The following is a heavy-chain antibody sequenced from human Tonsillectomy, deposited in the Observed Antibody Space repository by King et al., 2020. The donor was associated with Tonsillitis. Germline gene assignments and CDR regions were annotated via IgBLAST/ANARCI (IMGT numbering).Heavy chain of an antibody. Sequence: VQLVESGAEVKKPGESLKISCKGSGYSFTTYWIGWVRQMPGKGLEWMGIIYPGDFDTRYSPSFQGQVTISADKSISTAYLQWSSLKASDTAMYYCARSTMVRGVIINLDYWGQGNMVTVSS. D-gene: IGHD3-10*01. J-gene: IGHJ4*02. CDR3: ARSTMVRGVIINLDY. CDR2: IYPGDFDT. V-gene: IGHV5-51*01. CDR1: GYSFTTYW.